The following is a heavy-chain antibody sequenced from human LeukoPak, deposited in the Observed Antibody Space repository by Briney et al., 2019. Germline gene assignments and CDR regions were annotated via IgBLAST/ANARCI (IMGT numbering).Heavy chain of an antibody. D-gene: IGHD2-15*01. CDR2: ISSSRRTI. Sequence: PGGSLRLSCVASGFTFSSYSMNWVRQAPGKGREWVSYISSSRRTIYYADSVKGRVTISRDNAKNSLYLQMNSQRAEDTAVYYCARGGVGDIVVVVAATGDAFDIWGQGTRVTVSS. CDR3: ARGGVGDIVVVVAATGDAFDI. J-gene: IGHJ3*02. CDR1: GFTFSSYS. V-gene: IGHV3-48*04.